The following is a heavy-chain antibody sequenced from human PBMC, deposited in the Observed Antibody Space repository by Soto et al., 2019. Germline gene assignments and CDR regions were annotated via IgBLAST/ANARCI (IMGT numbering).Heavy chain of an antibody. CDR1: GFTFSSYG. D-gene: IGHD3-3*01. V-gene: IGHV3-30*18. J-gene: IGHJ6*02. CDR2: ISYDGSNK. CDR3: AKDTVYYDFWSGYYTGSDYYYGMDV. Sequence: VGSLRLSCAASGFTFSSYGMHWVRQAPGKGLEWVAVISYDGSNKYYADSVKGRFTISRDNSKNTLYLQMNSLRAEDTAVYYCAKDTVYYDFWSGYYTGSDYYYGMDVWGQGTTVTVSS.